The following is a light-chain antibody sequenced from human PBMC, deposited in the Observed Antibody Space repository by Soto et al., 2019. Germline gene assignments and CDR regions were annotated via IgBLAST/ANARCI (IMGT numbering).Light chain of an antibody. V-gene: IGKV3-11*01. CDR3: QQRSSWPT. CDR1: QSVSSY. CDR2: DAS. Sequence: EIVLTQSPATLSLSPGERATLSCRASQSVSSYLAWYQQKPGQAPRLLIYDASNRATGIPARFSGSGSGTDFTLTISGLEPEDFAVYYCQQRSSWPTFGQGTKVEIK. J-gene: IGKJ1*01.